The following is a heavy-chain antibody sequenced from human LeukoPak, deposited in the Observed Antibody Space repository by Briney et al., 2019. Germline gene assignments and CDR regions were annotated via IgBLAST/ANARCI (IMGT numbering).Heavy chain of an antibody. V-gene: IGHV1-2*02. J-gene: IGHJ4*02. CDR1: GYTLTGYY. CDR3: ARYQLHRWTFDY. D-gene: IGHD2-2*01. CDR2: INPNSGGT. Sequence: ASVKVSFKASGYTLTGYYRHWVRQAPGQGLEWMGWINPNSGGTNYAQKFQGRVTMTRDTSISTAYMELSRLRSDDTAVYYRARYQLHRWTFDYWGQGTLVTVSS.